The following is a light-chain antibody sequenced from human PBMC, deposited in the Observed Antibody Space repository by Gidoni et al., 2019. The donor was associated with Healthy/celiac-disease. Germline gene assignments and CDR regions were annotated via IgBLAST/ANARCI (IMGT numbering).Light chain of an antibody. Sequence: IQMTQSPSSLSESVGDRVTITCRAIQSISSYLNWYQQKPGKAPKHLIYAAYSLQSGVPSRCSGSGSVTDFTLTISSLQPEDFATYYCQQSYSTLWTFGQGTKVEIK. CDR2: AAY. CDR1: QSISSY. CDR3: QQSYSTLWT. V-gene: IGKV1-39*01. J-gene: IGKJ1*01.